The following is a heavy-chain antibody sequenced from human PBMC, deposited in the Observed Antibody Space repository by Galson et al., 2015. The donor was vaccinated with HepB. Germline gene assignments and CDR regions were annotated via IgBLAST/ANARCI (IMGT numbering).Heavy chain of an antibody. CDR1: GLTFSSYS. CDR2: ISSSSSYI. V-gene: IGHV3-21*01. Sequence: SLRLSCAAPGLTFSSYSMTWVRQAPGKGLEWVSSISSSSSYIYYADSVKGRFTISRDNAKNSLYLQMNSLRAEDTAVYYCSRELFPGSSYYYYGMDVWGRGTTVTVSS. CDR3: SRELFPGSSYYYYGMDV. J-gene: IGHJ6*02. D-gene: IGHD2/OR15-2a*01.